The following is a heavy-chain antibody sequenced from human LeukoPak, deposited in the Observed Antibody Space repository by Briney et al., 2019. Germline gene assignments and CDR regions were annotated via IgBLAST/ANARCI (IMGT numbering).Heavy chain of an antibody. CDR2: IWYDGSNK. CDR3: AREADPVVVAAINPTYYFDY. D-gene: IGHD2-15*01. V-gene: IGHV3-33*08. Sequence: QTGGSLRLSCAASGFTFSSYGMHWVRQAPGKGLEWVAVIWYDGSNKYYADSVKGRFTISRDNSKNTLYLQMNSLRAEDTAVYYCAREADPVVVAAINPTYYFDYWGQGTLVTVSS. CDR1: GFTFSSYG. J-gene: IGHJ4*02.